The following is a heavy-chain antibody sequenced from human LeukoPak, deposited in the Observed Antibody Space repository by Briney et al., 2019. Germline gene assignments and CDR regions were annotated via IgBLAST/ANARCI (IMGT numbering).Heavy chain of an antibody. J-gene: IGHJ4*02. CDR2: ISPGGGTT. Sequence: PGRSLRPSCVLSGVSLASEAISWVRHAARSGRECVSSISPGGGTTYYADSVKSRFTISRDNSENTLYVEMSSLRAEDTANYYCARSRSGGANWALRIFDNWGQGTLVTVSS. D-gene: IGHD1-1*01. CDR3: ARSRSGGANWALRIFDN. V-gene: IGHV3-23*01. CDR1: GVSLASEA.